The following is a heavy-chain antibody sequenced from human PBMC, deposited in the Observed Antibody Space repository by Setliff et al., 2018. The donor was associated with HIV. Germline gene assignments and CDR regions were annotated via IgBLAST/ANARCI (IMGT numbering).Heavy chain of an antibody. CDR1: GGTLSSYA. D-gene: IGHD1-1*01. J-gene: IGHJ6*03. CDR3: ARNPQPTGTPDYYYYYYMDV. Sequence: SVKVSCKASGGTLSSYAISWVRQAPGQGLEWMGRIIPISGTANNAQKFQGRVTITADKSTSTAYMELSSLRSEDTAVYYCARNPQPTGTPDYYYYYYMDVWGKGTTVTAP. V-gene: IGHV1-69*06. CDR2: IIPISGTA.